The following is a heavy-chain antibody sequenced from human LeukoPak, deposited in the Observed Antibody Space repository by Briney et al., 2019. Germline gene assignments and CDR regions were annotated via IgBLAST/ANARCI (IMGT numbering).Heavy chain of an antibody. J-gene: IGHJ4*02. Sequence: PGGSLRLSCAASGFTVSSNYMTWVRQAPGKGLEWVSVIYNRDNTNYADSVKGRFTISRDNSKNTLSLQMNGLRVEDTAVYYCARASQWLAFDSWGQGTLVTVSS. CDR1: GFTVSSNY. CDR3: ARASQWLAFDS. D-gene: IGHD6-19*01. CDR2: IYNRDNT. V-gene: IGHV3-66*01.